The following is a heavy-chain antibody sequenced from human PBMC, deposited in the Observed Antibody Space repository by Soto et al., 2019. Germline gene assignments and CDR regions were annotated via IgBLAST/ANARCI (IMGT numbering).Heavy chain of an antibody. CDR3: AKQDPTRSSWYTALDY. D-gene: IGHD6-13*01. J-gene: IGHJ4*02. Sequence: EVQLLESGGGLIQPGGSLRLSCAASGFTFTTYAMSWVRQAPGKGLEWVSGISTSGGATYYGDSVKGRFTLSRDNSKNTLYLQMNSLRAEDTAVYYCAKQDPTRSSWYTALDYWGQGTLVTVS. V-gene: IGHV3-23*01. CDR1: GFTFTTYA. CDR2: ISTSGGAT.